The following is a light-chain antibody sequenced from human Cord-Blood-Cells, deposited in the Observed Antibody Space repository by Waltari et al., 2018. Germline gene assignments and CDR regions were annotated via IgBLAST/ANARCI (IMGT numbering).Light chain of an antibody. Sequence: DIVMTQSPLSLPVTPGEPASIPCRSSQSLLHSNGYNYLDWYLQKPGQSPQLLIYLGSNRASGVPDRFSGSGSGTDFTLKISRVEAEDVGGYYCMQALQTPWTFGQGTKVEIK. V-gene: IGKV2-28*01. J-gene: IGKJ1*01. CDR2: LGS. CDR3: MQALQTPWT. CDR1: QSLLHSNGYNY.